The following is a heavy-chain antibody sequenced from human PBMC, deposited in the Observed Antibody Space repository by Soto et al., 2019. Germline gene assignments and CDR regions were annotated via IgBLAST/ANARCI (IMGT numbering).Heavy chain of an antibody. CDR1: GFTFSTYA. D-gene: IGHD3-10*01. V-gene: IGHV3-23*01. J-gene: IGHJ4*02. Sequence: EVQLLESGGGLVQPGGSLRLSCAASGFTFSTYAMSWVRQAPGEGLEWVSGISVSGANTYYADSVKGRFTISRDNSKNTLYLQMNNLRAEDTAVYYCADGGEWAFNFVYWGQGPQVTVSS. CDR2: ISVSGANT. CDR3: ADGGEWAFNFVY.